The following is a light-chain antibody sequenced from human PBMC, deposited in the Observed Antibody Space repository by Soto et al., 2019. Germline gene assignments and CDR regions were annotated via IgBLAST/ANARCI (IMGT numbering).Light chain of an antibody. CDR2: GVS. Sequence: EIVLTQSPGTLSLSPGERATLSCRASQSVSSSYLAWYQQKPGQDPRILIYGVSSRATGIPDRFSGSGSGTDFTITISRLEPEDVAVYYCQQYGSSPNTFGQGTKLEIK. J-gene: IGKJ2*01. CDR3: QQYGSSPNT. CDR1: QSVSSSY. V-gene: IGKV3-20*01.